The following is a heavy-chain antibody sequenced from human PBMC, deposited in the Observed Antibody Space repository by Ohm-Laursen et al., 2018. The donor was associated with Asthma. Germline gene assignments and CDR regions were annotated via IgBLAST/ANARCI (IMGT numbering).Heavy chain of an antibody. Sequence: SQTLSLTCTVSGGSISSGGNYWSWTRQHPGKGLEWIGYIYYSGSTYYNPSLKSRVTISVDTSKNQFSLKLSSVTAADTAVYYCARVGYSRSWYNYFDYWGQGTLVTVSS. CDR3: ARVGYSRSWYNYFDY. CDR1: GGSISSGGNY. J-gene: IGHJ4*02. CDR2: IYYSGST. V-gene: IGHV4-31*03. D-gene: IGHD6-13*01.